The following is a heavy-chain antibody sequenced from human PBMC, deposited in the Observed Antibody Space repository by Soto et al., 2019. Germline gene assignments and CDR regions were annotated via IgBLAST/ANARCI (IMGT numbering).Heavy chain of an antibody. CDR1: GGSINSHF. Sequence: QVQLQESGPGLVKPSETLSLTCTVSGGSINSHFWTWIRQPPGTGLECIGYIHHSGRTHYNPSLKSRVPMSIDTSKNQFSLKLTSVTAADTAVYYWVRGWNVPGWLDPWGQGTLVTVSS. CDR2: IHHSGRT. J-gene: IGHJ5*02. V-gene: IGHV4-59*11. D-gene: IGHD3-10*02. CDR3: VRGWNVPGWLDP.